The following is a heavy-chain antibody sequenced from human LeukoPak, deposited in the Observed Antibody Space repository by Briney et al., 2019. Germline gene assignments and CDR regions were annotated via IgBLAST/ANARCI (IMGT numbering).Heavy chain of an antibody. D-gene: IGHD3-22*01. V-gene: IGHV3-15*01. CDR2: IKSKTDGGTT. CDR1: GFTFSNAW. CDR3: TTDGYDSSGYYRDY. Sequence: GGSLRLSCAASGFTFSNAWMSWVRQAPGKGLEWVGRIKSKTDGGTTDYAAPVKGRFPISSDDSKNTVYLQMNSLKNEDTAVYYCTTDGYDSSGYYRDYWGQGTLVTVSS. J-gene: IGHJ4*02.